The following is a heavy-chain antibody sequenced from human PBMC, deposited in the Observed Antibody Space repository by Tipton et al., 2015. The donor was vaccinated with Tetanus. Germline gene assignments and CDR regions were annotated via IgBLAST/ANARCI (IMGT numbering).Heavy chain of an antibody. V-gene: IGHV4-59*01. CDR2: THHSGNT. CDR1: GASISSYY. D-gene: IGHD3-10*01. J-gene: IGHJ3*02. Sequence: LRLSCSVSGASISSYYWNWIRQVPGKGLEWIGYTHHSGNTNYNPSLSGRVTTSVDTSKNQFSLKMSSVTAADTAVYYCARWGDAPGSTNLYAFDIWGQGTMVSVSS. CDR3: ARWGDAPGSTNLYAFDI.